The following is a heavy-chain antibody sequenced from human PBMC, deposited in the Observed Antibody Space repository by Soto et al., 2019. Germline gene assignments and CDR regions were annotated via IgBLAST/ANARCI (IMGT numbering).Heavy chain of an antibody. CDR2: INTYNGNT. V-gene: IGHV1-18*01. Sequence: ASVKVSCKSSGYTFTHYGVTWVRQAPGQGLEWMEWINTYNGNTDYAQRFQGRVTLSTDTSTSTAYMEVRSLRSDDTALYYCARAIPGGYGQTTLDYWGRGTLVTVSS. CDR3: ARAIPGGYGQTTLDY. D-gene: IGHD5-18*01. J-gene: IGHJ4*01. CDR1: GYTFTHYG.